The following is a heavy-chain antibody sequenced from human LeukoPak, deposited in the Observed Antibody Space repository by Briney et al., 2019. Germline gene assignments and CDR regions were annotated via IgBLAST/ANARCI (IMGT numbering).Heavy chain of an antibody. CDR2: ISSSSNTI. V-gene: IGHV3-48*04. J-gene: IGHJ4*02. Sequence: GALRLSCAASGFSFSNYAMNWVRQAPGKGLEWVSYISSSSNTIYYADSVKGRFTISRDNAKSSLFLQMNSLRAEDTAVYYCASGVSSTSCYVDYWGQGTLVTVSS. D-gene: IGHD2-2*01. CDR1: GFSFSNYA. CDR3: ASGVSSTSCYVDY.